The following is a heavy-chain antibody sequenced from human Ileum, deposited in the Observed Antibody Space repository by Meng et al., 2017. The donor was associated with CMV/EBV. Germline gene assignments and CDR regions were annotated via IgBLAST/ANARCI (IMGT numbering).Heavy chain of an antibody. V-gene: IGHV4-34*01. J-gene: IGHJ4*02. CDR2: FNHYGST. Sequence: QVQLQEWGAGLVKPSETLSLTCAVYGGSFSGYYWSWIRQVPGKGLEWIGEFNHYGSTNYNPSLKSRVTISVDTSKNQFSLNLSSVTAADTAVYYCASGKSNLEYWGQGTLVTVSS. D-gene: IGHD4-11*01. CDR1: GGSFSGYY. CDR3: ASGKSNLEY.